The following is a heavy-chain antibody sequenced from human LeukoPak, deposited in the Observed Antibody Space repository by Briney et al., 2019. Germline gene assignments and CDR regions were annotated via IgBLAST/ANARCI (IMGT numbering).Heavy chain of an antibody. Sequence: ASVKVSCKASGYTFTSYGISWVRQAPGQGLEWMGGIIPIFGTANYAQKFQGRVTITTDESTSTAYMELSSLRSEDTAVYYCAREMPPAYYYDSSGYYHGAFDIWGQGTMVTVSS. J-gene: IGHJ3*02. CDR2: IIPIFGTA. CDR3: AREMPPAYYYDSSGYYHGAFDI. D-gene: IGHD3-22*01. V-gene: IGHV1-69*05. CDR1: GYTFTSYG.